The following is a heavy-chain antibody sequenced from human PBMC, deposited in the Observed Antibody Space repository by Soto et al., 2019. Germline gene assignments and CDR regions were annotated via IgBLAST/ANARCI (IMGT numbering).Heavy chain of an antibody. J-gene: IGHJ4*02. CDR1: GFTFSTYG. CDR3: GEGFSYSVIDY. Sequence: QVQLVESGGGVVQPGRSLRLSCAASGFTFSTYGMQWVRQAPGKGLEWVAVISYDGSNKYYADSVKGRFTISRDNSKNTLYLQMSLLRAEDKAVYYCGEGFSYSVIDYWGQGTVVTVSS. V-gene: IGHV3-30*18. D-gene: IGHD5-18*01. CDR2: ISYDGSNK.